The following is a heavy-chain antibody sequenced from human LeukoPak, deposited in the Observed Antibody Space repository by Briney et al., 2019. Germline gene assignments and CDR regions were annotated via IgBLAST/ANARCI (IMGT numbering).Heavy chain of an antibody. V-gene: IGHV6-1*01. CDR3: AGTTDYSSFLAF. J-gene: IGHJ4*02. Sequence: SQTLSLTCAVSGDSVSSSSAVWNWIRQSPSRGLEWLGRTYYRSKWHNEYAESVKSRISITSDTTKNQSSLQLNSVTPEDTAEYYCAGTTDYSSFLAFWGQGALVTVSS. CDR2: TYYRSKWHN. D-gene: IGHD4-11*01. CDR1: GDSVSSSSAV.